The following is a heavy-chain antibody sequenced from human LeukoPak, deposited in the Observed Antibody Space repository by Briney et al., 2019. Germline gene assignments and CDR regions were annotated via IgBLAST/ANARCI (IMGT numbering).Heavy chain of an antibody. D-gene: IGHD3-10*02. CDR2: ISSSGSTI. Sequence: GGSLRLSCAASGFTFSSYGMNWVRQAPGKGLEWVSYISSSGSTIYYADSVKGRFTISRDNAKNSLYLQMNSLRAEDTAVYYCAELGITMIGGVWGKGTTVTISS. V-gene: IGHV3-48*03. CDR1: GFTFSSYG. J-gene: IGHJ6*04. CDR3: AELGITMIGGV.